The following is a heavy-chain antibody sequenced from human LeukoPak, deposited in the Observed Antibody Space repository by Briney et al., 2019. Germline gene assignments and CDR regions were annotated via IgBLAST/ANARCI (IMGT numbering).Heavy chain of an antibody. V-gene: IGHV1-46*01. CDR3: ARIGWLQDFDY. CDR2: TNPSGGST. CDR1: GYTFTGYY. D-gene: IGHD5-24*01. Sequence: ASVKVSCKASGYTFTGYYMHWVRQAPGQGLEWMGITNPSGGSTSYAQKFQGRVTMTRDTSTSTVYMELSSLRSEDTAVYYCARIGWLQDFDYWGQGTLVTVSS. J-gene: IGHJ4*02.